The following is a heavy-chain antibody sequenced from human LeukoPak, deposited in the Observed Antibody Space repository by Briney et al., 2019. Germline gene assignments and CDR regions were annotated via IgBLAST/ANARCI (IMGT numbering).Heavy chain of an antibody. D-gene: IGHD6-13*01. Sequence: ASVKVSCKASGYTFTSYDFNWVRQATGQRPEWMGWMSPNSGDTGYAQKFQDRVTMTRNTSISTAYMELSSLRSDDTAVYYCARDSGDGDAFDIWGQGTMVTVSS. CDR2: MSPNSGDT. CDR3: ARDSGDGDAFDI. CDR1: GYTFTSYD. J-gene: IGHJ3*02. V-gene: IGHV1-8*01.